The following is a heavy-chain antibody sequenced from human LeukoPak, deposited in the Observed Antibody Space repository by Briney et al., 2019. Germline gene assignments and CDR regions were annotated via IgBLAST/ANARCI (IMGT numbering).Heavy chain of an antibody. CDR3: ARLNYYFYGTDV. V-gene: IGHV4-34*11. CDR2: IHYRGTT. Sequence: PSETLSLTCAVYGGSFSGYYWSWIRQPPGKGLEWIGYIHYRGTTNYNPSLKSRVTISVDTSKNQFSLNMRSVTASDTAVYYCARLNYYFYGTDVWGQGTSVTVSS. CDR1: GGSFSGYY. J-gene: IGHJ6*02.